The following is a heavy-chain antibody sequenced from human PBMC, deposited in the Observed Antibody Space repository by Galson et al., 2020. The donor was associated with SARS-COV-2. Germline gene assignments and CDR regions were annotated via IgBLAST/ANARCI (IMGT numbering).Heavy chain of an antibody. Sequence: GESLKISCAASGVTFSNYDMHWVRQAPGKGPEWVAVISYDGSNKYYGDSVKGRFTISRDNSKNTLYLQMSSLGAEDTAVYYCARGRYYYDSSGYRNLDYWGQGTLVTVSS. J-gene: IGHJ4*02. V-gene: IGHV3-30*03. CDR2: ISYDGSNK. CDR1: GVTFSNYD. CDR3: ARGRYYYDSSGYRNLDY. D-gene: IGHD3-22*01.